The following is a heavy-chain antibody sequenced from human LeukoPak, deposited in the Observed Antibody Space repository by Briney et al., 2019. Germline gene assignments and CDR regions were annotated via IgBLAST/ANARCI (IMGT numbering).Heavy chain of an antibody. CDR3: ARSGGNSVEYFQR. Sequence: GGSLRLSCAASGFTVSSNYMSWVRQAPGKGLEWVSVIYSGGSTYYADSVKGRFTISRHNSKNTLYLQMNSLRAEDTAVYYCARSGGNSVEYFQRWGQGTLATVSS. CDR2: IYSGGST. V-gene: IGHV3-53*04. D-gene: IGHD4-23*01. CDR1: GFTVSSNY. J-gene: IGHJ1*01.